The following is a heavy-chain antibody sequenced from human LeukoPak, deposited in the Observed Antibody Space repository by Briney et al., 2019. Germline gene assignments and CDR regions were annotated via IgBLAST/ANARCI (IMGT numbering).Heavy chain of an antibody. CDR2: IYYSGST. CDR3: AREPGIAAAGTGPFDY. V-gene: IGHV4-59*11. CDR1: GGSISSHY. D-gene: IGHD6-13*01. Sequence: SETLSLTCTVSGGSISSHYWSWIRQPPGEGLEWIGYIYYSGSTNYNPSLKSRVTISVDTSKNQFSLKLSSVTAADTAVYYCAREPGIAAAGTGPFDYWGQGTLVTVSS. J-gene: IGHJ4*02.